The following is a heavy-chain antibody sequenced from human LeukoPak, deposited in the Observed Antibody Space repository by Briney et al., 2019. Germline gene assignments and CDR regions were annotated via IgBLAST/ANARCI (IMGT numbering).Heavy chain of an antibody. CDR3: ARGGYCSSTSCLHDAFDI. CDR2: ISSSSSYI. V-gene: IGHV3-21*01. CDR1: GFTFSSYS. D-gene: IGHD2-2*01. J-gene: IGHJ3*02. Sequence: PGGSLRLSCAASGFTFSSYSMNWVRQAPGKGLEWVSSISSSSSYIYYADSVKGRFTISRDNAKNSLYLQMNSLRAEDTAVYYCARGGYCSSTSCLHDAFDIWGQGTMVTVSS.